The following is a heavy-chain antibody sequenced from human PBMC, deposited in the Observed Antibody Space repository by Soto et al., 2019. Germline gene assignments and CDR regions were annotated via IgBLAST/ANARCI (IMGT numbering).Heavy chain of an antibody. D-gene: IGHD2-21*01. J-gene: IGHJ4*02. CDR1: GFTLSNIG. Sequence: QVQLVESGGGVVQPGTSLRLACAASGFTLSNIGMQWVRQAPGKGLEWVAVISAGGNTKYYADSVKGRFTISRDNSKNTRCLQMNSLRTEDTAVYYCAKESGGERYAAYFDLWGQGTLVTVSA. CDR3: AKESGGERYAAYFDL. V-gene: IGHV3-30*18. CDR2: ISAGGNTK.